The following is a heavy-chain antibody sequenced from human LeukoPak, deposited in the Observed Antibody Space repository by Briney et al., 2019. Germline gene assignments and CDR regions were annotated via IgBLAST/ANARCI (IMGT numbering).Heavy chain of an antibody. J-gene: IGHJ6*02. D-gene: IGHD1-7*01. Sequence: PSETLSLTCTVSGGSISSYYSSWIRQPPGKGLEWIGYIYYSGSTNYNPSLKSRVTISVDTSKNQFSLKLSSVTAADTAVYYCARDNWNYGSSMDVWGQGTTVTVSS. V-gene: IGHV4-59*01. CDR3: ARDNWNYGSSMDV. CDR1: GGSISSYY. CDR2: IYYSGST.